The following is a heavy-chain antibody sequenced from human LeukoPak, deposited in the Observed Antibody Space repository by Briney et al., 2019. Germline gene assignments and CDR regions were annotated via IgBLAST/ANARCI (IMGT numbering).Heavy chain of an antibody. J-gene: IGHJ5*02. D-gene: IGHD6-13*01. CDR2: INPNSGGT. V-gene: IGHV1-2*02. Sequence: ASVKVSCKASGYTFTGYYMHWVRQAPGQGLEWMGWINPNSGGTNYAQKFQGRVTMTRDASISTAYMELSRLRSDDTAVYYCARVLAAAGLSWFDPWGQGTLVTVSS. CDR1: GYTFTGYY. CDR3: ARVLAAAGLSWFDP.